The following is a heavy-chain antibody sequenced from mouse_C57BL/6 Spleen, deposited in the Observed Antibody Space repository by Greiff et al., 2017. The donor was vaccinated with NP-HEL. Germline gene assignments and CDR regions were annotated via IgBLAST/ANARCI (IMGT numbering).Heavy chain of an antibody. Sequence: DVMLVESGGGLVKPGGSLKLSCAASGFTFSDYGMHWVRQAPEKGLEWVAYISSGSSTIYYADTVKGRFTISRDNAKNTLFLQMTSLRSEDTAMYYCARKYYYGSYWYFDVWGTGTTVTVSS. CDR1: GFTFSDYG. V-gene: IGHV5-17*01. CDR2: ISSGSSTI. J-gene: IGHJ1*03. D-gene: IGHD1-1*01. CDR3: ARKYYYGSYWYFDV.